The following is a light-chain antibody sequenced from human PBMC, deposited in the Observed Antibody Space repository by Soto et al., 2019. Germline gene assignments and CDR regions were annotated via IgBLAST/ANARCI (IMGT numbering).Light chain of an antibody. CDR3: QQYSTSPGT. CDR1: QSVRPNY. V-gene: IGKV3-20*01. J-gene: IGKJ1*01. CDR2: GAS. Sequence: EIVLTQSPATLSLCPWAGATLSGRASQSVRPNYLARYQQKPGQAPSLLIFGASSRATGIPDRFSGSGSGTDFTLTIRGLQPEDFAVYYCQQYSTSPGTFGQGTKVDI.